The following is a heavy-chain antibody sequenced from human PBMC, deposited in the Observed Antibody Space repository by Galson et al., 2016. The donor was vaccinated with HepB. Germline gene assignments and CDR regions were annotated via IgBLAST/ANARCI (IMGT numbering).Heavy chain of an antibody. V-gene: IGHV3-23*01. D-gene: IGHD4-23*01. CDR2: ISGDGGST. CDR1: GFTFGRYA. J-gene: IGHJ4*02. CDR3: AARTTDYGGVGRLRF. Sequence: SLRLSCAASGFTFGRYAMSWVRQAPGKGLEWVSAISGDGGSTYYAGSVQGRFTSSRDRSTNTMYLQMNSLRTDDTAVYYCAARTTDYGGVGRLRFWGQGTLVTVSS.